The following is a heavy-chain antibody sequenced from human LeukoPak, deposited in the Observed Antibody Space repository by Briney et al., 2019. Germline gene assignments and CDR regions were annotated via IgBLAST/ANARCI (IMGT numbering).Heavy chain of an antibody. V-gene: IGHV1-18*01. CDR3: ATASGYYDSSGYYGY. Sequence: ASVKVSCKASGYTFTSYGISWVRQAPGQGLEWMGWISAYNGNTNYAQKLQGRVTMTTDTSTSTAYMELRSLRSDDTAVYYCATASGYYDSSGYYGYWGQGTLVTVSS. J-gene: IGHJ4*02. D-gene: IGHD3-22*01. CDR1: GYTFTSYG. CDR2: ISAYNGNT.